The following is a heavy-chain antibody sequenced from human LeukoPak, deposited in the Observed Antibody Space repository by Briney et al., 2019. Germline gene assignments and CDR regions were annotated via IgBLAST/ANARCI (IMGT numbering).Heavy chain of an antibody. CDR1: GFTFNIYA. Sequence: GGSLRLSCAASGFTFNIYAMSWVRQAPGKGLEWVSGITGRSGDTYYADSVKGRFTISKDISKNTLYLQLNSLRAEDTALYYCVKERTTSGWFWFDPWGQGTLVTVSS. V-gene: IGHV3-23*01. CDR3: VKERTTSGWFWFDP. D-gene: IGHD6-19*01. CDR2: ITGRSGDT. J-gene: IGHJ5*02.